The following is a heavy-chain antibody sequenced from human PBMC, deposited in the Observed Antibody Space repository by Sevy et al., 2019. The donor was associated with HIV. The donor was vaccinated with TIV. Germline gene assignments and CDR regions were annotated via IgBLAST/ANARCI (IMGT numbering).Heavy chain of an antibody. Sequence: GGSLRLSCAASGFTFSSYSMNWVRQAPGKGLEWVSSISSSSSYIYYADSVKGRFTIPRDNAKNSLYLQMNSLRAEDTAVYYCARDRVDAYYYGMDVWGQGTTVTVSS. CDR1: GFTFSSYS. CDR3: ARDRVDAYYYGMDV. J-gene: IGHJ6*02. CDR2: ISSSSSYI. D-gene: IGHD3-9*01. V-gene: IGHV3-21*01.